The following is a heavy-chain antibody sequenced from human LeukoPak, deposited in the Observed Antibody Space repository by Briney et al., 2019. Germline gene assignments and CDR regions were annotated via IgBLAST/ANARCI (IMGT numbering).Heavy chain of an antibody. J-gene: IGHJ4*02. CDR2: ISWDGGST. Sequence: GGSLRLSCAASGFTFDDYTMHWVRQAPGKGLEWVSLISWDGGSTYYADSVKGRFTISRDNSKNSLYLQMNSLRTEDTALYYCAKAKGVDTAMVAYFDYWGQGTLVTVSS. D-gene: IGHD5-18*01. CDR3: AKAKGVDTAMVAYFDY. V-gene: IGHV3-43*01. CDR1: GFTFDDYT.